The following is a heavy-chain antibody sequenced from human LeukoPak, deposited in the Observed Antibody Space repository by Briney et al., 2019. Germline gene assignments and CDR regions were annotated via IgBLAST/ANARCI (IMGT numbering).Heavy chain of an antibody. CDR3: AREAEGGYFDY. V-gene: IGHV1-2*04. CDR1: GYTFTGYY. D-gene: IGHD3-16*01. Sequence: ASVKVSCKASGYTFTGYYMHWVRQAPGQGLEXMGWINPNSGGTNYAQKFQGWVTMTRDTSISTAYMELSRLRSDDTAVYYCAREAEGGYFDYWGQGTLVTVSS. J-gene: IGHJ4*02. CDR2: INPNSGGT.